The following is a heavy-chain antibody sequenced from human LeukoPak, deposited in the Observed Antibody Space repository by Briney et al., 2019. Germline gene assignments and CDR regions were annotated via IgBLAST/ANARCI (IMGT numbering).Heavy chain of an antibody. V-gene: IGHV4-39*02. CDR2: VYYSGTT. CDR1: GDSISLSFYY. D-gene: IGHD6-13*01. CDR3: ASRGAAASDY. J-gene: IGHJ4*02. Sequence: SETLSLTCSVSGDSISLSFYYWGWIRQPPGKALEWIGSVYYSGTTSYNPSLKSRVTISVDMSKNHFSLRLRSVTAADTAVYYCASRGAAASDYWGQGTLVTVSS.